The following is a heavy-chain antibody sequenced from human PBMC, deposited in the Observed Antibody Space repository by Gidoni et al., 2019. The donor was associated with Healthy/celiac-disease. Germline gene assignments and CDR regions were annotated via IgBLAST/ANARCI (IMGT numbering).Heavy chain of an antibody. CDR2: ISSSSSYT. J-gene: IGHJ6*03. CDR1: GFPFRDYY. CDR3: ARDIAARPGYYYMDV. Sequence: QVQLVESGGGLVKPGGSLRLSCADSGFPFRDYYMSWIRQAPGKGLEWVSYISSSSSYTNYADSVKGRFTISRDNAKNSLYLQMNSLRAEDTAVYYCARDIAARPGYYYMDVWGKGTTVTVSS. V-gene: IGHV3-11*05. D-gene: IGHD6-6*01.